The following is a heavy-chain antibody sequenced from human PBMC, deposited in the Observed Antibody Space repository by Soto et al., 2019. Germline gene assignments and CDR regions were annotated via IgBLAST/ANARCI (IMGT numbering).Heavy chain of an antibody. V-gene: IGHV3-7*05. Sequence: EVQLVESGGGLVQPGGSLRLSCVASGFTFRSYWMSWVRQAPGKGLEWVANINEDESEKNYVDSVKGRFTISRDNAKNSLYLQMNSLRAVDTAMYFCARGDFYSGDLWGQGTLVTVSP. CDR3: ARGDFYSGDL. J-gene: IGHJ5*02. CDR1: GFTFRSYW. D-gene: IGHD4-4*01. CDR2: INEDESEK.